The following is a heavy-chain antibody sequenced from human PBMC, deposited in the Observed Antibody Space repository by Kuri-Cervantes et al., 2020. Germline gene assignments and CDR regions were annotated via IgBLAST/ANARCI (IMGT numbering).Heavy chain of an antibody. J-gene: IGHJ4*02. CDR3: ARDRLRGTSCMGY. CDR1: GFTFSSYA. Sequence: LSLTCAASGFTFSSYAMHWVRQAPGKGLEWVSGISWNSGSIGYADSVKGRFTISRDNAKNSLYLQMNSLRAEDTAVYYCARDRLRGTSCMGYWGQGTLVTVSS. D-gene: IGHD2-2*01. V-gene: IGHV3-9*01. CDR2: ISWNSGSI.